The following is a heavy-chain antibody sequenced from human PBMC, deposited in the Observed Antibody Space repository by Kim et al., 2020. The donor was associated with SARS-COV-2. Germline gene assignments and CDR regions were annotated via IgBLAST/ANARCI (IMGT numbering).Heavy chain of an antibody. V-gene: IGHV4-59*01. D-gene: IGHD5-18*01. CDR3: ARAGGYSYSYGMDV. CDR1: GGSISSYY. J-gene: IGHJ6*02. CDR2: IYYSGST. Sequence: SETLSLTCTVSGGSISSYYWSWIRQPPGKGLEWIGYIYYSGSTNYNPSLKSRVTISVDTSKNQFSLKLSSVTAADTAVYYCARAGGYSYSYGMDVWGQGTTVTVSS.